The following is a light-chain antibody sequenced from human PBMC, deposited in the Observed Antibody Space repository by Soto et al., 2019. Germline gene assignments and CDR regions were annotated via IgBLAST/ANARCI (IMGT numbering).Light chain of an antibody. CDR1: QSLSSN. Sequence: EIVMTQSPATLSVSPGERATLSCRASQSLSSNLAWYQQKPGQAPRLLIYGASTRATGVPTRFSGSGSGTEFTLTISSLQSEDFAFYYCQHYNDWPRYTFGQGTRLEIK. CDR3: QHYNDWPRYT. V-gene: IGKV3-15*01. J-gene: IGKJ2*01. CDR2: GAS.